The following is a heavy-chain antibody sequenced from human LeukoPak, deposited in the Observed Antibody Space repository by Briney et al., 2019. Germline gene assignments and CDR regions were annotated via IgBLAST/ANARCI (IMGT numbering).Heavy chain of an antibody. D-gene: IGHD3-22*01. J-gene: IGHJ4*02. CDR2: MNPNSGNT. CDR1: GYTFPSYD. CDR3: ARGPYYYDSSGYHAIDY. V-gene: IGHV1-8*01. Sequence: ASVKVSCKASGYTFPSYDINWVRQATGQGLEWMGWMNPNSGNTGYAQKFQGRVTMTRNTSISTAYMELSSLRSEDTAVYYCARGPYYYDSSGYHAIDYWGQGTLVTVSS.